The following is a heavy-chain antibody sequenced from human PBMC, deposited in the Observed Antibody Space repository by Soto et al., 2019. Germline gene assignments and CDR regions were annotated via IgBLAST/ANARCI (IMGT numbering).Heavy chain of an antibody. Sequence: QITLKESGPPLVKPTQTLTLTCTFSGFSLSTSGVGVGWIRQPPGKALEWLALIYWNDDKRYSPSLKSRLTITKDTSKNHVVLTMTNMDPVDTATYYCARQITMVRGVITLFDYWGQGTLVTVSS. D-gene: IGHD3-10*01. CDR1: GFSLSTSGVG. V-gene: IGHV2-5*01. J-gene: IGHJ4*02. CDR3: ARQITMVRGVITLFDY. CDR2: IYWNDDK.